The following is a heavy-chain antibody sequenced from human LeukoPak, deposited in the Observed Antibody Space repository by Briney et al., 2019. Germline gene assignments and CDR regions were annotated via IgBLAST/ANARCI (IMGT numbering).Heavy chain of an antibody. D-gene: IGHD6-13*01. Sequence: GGSLRLSCAASGFTFSSYAMHWVRQAPGKGLERVAVISYDGSNKYYADSVKGRFTISRDNSKNTLYLQMNSLRAEDTAVYYCAKDPIAAAGTGAFDIWGQGTMVTVSS. CDR1: GFTFSSYA. CDR3: AKDPIAAAGTGAFDI. CDR2: ISYDGSNK. J-gene: IGHJ3*02. V-gene: IGHV3-30-3*01.